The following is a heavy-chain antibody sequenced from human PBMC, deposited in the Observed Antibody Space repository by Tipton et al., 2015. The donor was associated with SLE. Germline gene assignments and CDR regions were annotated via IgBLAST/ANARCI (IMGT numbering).Heavy chain of an antibody. CDR2: IYHSGST. Sequence: LRLSCAVSGYSISSGYYWGWFRQPPGKGLEWIGSIYHSGSTYYNPSLKSRVTISVDTSKNQFSLKLSSVTAADTAVYYCARDQTALSYWGQGTLVTVSS. V-gene: IGHV4-38-2*02. CDR3: ARDQTALSY. J-gene: IGHJ4*02. D-gene: IGHD5-18*01. CDR1: GYSISSGYY.